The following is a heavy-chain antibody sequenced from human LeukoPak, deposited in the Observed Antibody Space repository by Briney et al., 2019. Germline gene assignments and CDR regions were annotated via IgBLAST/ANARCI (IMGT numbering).Heavy chain of an antibody. V-gene: IGHV3-66*01. CDR3: ARADYDSSRYSPYFDY. CDR2: TYSDANT. Sequence: GGSLRLSCAASGFTVSSNYMSWVRQAPGKGLEWVSITYSDANTYYADSVRGRFTISRDNSENTLYFQMNSLRAEDTAVYYCARADYDSSRYSPYFDYWGQGTLVTVSS. D-gene: IGHD3-22*01. CDR1: GFTVSSNY. J-gene: IGHJ4*02.